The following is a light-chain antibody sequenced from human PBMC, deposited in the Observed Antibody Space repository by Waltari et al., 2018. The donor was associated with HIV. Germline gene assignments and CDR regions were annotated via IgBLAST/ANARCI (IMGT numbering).Light chain of an antibody. CDR3: AAWDNSLSAWV. Sequence: QSVLTQPPSASGTPGQRVSISCSGSSSNIGSNYVYWYQQLPGTAPKLLMYRNEDRPSGVPDRFSGSKSGTSASLALSGLRSEDEADYYCAAWDNSLSAWVFGGGTKLTVL. J-gene: IGLJ3*02. V-gene: IGLV1-47*01. CDR2: RNE. CDR1: SSNIGSNY.